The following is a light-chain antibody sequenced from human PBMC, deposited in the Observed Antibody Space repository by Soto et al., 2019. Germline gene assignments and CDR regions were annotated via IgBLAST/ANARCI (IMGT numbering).Light chain of an antibody. CDR2: DAS. CDR1: ESVSSNY. J-gene: IGKJ1*01. Sequence: EIVLTQSPGTLSLSPGERATLSCRASESVSSNYLAWYQQKPGQAPRLLIYDASSRATGIPDRFSGSGSETDFTLTISRLEPEDVAVYYCQQSGSSPWTFGQGTKVEIK. CDR3: QQSGSSPWT. V-gene: IGKV3-20*01.